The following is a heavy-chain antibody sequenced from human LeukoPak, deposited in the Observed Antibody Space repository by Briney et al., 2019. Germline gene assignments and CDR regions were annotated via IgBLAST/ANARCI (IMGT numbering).Heavy chain of an antibody. V-gene: IGHV3-30-3*01. J-gene: IGHJ4*02. CDR1: GFTFSSDA. Sequence: PGGSLRLSCVASGFTFSSDAMHWVRQTPGKGLEWVAVISYDGNEKYQVDSVKGRFTISRDNSKNTLYLQMNSLRAEDTAVYYCAREKEAAAGQTYYFDYWGQGTLVTVSS. D-gene: IGHD6-13*01. CDR3: AREKEAAAGQTYYFDY. CDR2: ISYDGNEK.